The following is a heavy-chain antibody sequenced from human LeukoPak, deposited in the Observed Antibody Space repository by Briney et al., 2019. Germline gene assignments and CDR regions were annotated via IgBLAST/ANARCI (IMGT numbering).Heavy chain of an antibody. V-gene: IGHV4-34*01. D-gene: IGHD3-10*01. Sequence: KPSETLSLTCAVYGGSFSGYYWSWIRQPPGKGLEWIGEINHSGSTNYNPSLKSRVTISVDTSKNQFSLKLSSVTAADTAVYYCAREARVYYGSGSYPDYWGQGTLVTVSS. CDR2: INHSGST. CDR1: GGSFSGYY. CDR3: AREARVYYGSGSYPDY. J-gene: IGHJ4*02.